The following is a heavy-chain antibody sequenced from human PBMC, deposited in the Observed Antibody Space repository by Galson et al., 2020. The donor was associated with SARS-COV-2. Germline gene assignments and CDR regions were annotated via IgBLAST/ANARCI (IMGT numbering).Heavy chain of an antibody. D-gene: IGHD3-10*01. J-gene: IGHJ4*02. Sequence: GESLKISCAASGFTFSSYAMHWVRQAPGKGLEWVAVISYDGSNKYYADSVKGRFTISRDNSKNTLYLQMNSLRAEDTAVYYCARLRDRGDFDYWGQGTLVTVSS. V-gene: IGHV3-30*04. CDR1: GFTFSSYA. CDR3: ARLRDRGDFDY. CDR2: ISYDGSNK.